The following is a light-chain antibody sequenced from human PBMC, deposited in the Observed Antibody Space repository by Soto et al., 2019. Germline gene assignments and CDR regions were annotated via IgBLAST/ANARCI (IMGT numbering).Light chain of an antibody. J-gene: IGKJ1*01. CDR2: DAS. V-gene: IGKV1-33*01. CDR3: QQYHSYWT. CDR1: QDIRNY. Sequence: DIQMTQSPSSLSASVGDRVTIACQASQDIRNYLNWYQQKPGKAPKLLIYDASNLDTGVPSRFSGSGSGTEFTLTISSLQTDDFSNYYCQQYHSYWTFGQGTKVDIK.